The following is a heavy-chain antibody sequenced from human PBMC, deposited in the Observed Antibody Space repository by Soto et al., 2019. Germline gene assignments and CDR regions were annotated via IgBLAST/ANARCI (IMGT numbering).Heavy chain of an antibody. CDR3: ARMESFGSLNWFDP. Sequence: QVQLVQSGAEVKKTGASVKVSCKASGYTFTNNDVSWVRQATGQGLEWMGWMNPGSGDTGYAQKFQCRVTMTSDISIAPAYMELNSLTSEDTAIYYCARMESFGSLNWFDPWGQGTLVTVSS. J-gene: IGHJ5*02. CDR2: MNPGSGDT. V-gene: IGHV1-8*02. CDR1: GYTFTNND. D-gene: IGHD5-18*01.